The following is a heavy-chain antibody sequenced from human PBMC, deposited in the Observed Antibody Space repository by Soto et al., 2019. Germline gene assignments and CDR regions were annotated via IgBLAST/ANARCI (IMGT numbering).Heavy chain of an antibody. CDR3: ATNRRYFDY. J-gene: IGHJ4*02. CDR1: QFTFGSYG. D-gene: IGHD7-27*01. CDR2: ISSGSSTI. V-gene: IGHV3-48*02. Sequence: EVQLVESGGGLVQPGGSLRLSCAASQFTFGSYGMNWVRQAPGKGLEWISYISSGSSTIYYADSVKGRFTISRDNAKNSLCLQMNSLRDDDTAVYYCATNRRYFDYWGQGTLVTVSS.